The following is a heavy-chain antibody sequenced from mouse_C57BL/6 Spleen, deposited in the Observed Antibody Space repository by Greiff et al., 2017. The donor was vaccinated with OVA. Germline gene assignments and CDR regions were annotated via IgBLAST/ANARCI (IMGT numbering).Heavy chain of an antibody. V-gene: IGHV5-9-1*02. J-gene: IGHJ3*01. CDR3: TRDRLGQTWFAY. Sequence: EVQGVESGEGLVKPGGSLKLSCAASGFTFSSYAMSWVRQTPEKRLEWVAYISSGGDYIYYADTVKGRFTISRDNARNTLYLQMSSLKSEDTAMYYCTRDRLGQTWFAYWGQGTLVTVSA. D-gene: IGHD4-1*01. CDR2: ISSGGDYI. CDR1: GFTFSSYA.